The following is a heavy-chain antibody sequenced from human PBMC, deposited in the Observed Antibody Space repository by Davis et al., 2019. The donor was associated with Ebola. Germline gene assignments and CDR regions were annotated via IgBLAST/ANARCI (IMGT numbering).Heavy chain of an antibody. Sequence: GESPKISCAASGFTFSGSAMHWVRQASGKGLEWVGRIRSKANSYATAYAASVKGRFTISRDDSKNTAYLQMNSLKTEDTAVYYCTTTTVTTDYWGQGTLVTVSS. CDR1: GFTFSGSA. J-gene: IGHJ4*02. CDR3: TTTTVTTDY. V-gene: IGHV3-73*01. D-gene: IGHD4-17*01. CDR2: IRSKANSYAT.